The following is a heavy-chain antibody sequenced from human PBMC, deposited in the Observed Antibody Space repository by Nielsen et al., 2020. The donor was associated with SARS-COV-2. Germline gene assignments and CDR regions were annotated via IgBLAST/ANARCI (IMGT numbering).Heavy chain of an antibody. D-gene: IGHD5-18*01. Sequence: WVRQAPGQGLEWMGGFDPEDGETIYAQKFQGRVTITADKSTSTAYMELSSLRSEDTAVYYCARTRGYSYGSLVYYYYGMDVWGQGTTVTVSS. CDR3: ARTRGYSYGSLVYYYYGMDV. CDR2: FDPEDGET. J-gene: IGHJ6*02. V-gene: IGHV1-24*01.